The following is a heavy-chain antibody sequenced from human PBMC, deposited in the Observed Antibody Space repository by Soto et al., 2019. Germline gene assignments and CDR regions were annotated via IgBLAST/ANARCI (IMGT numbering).Heavy chain of an antibody. D-gene: IGHD4-17*01. Sequence: ASETLSLTCTVSGGSISSYYWSWIRQPPGKGLEWIGYIYYSGSTNYNPSLKSRVTISVDTSKNQFSLKLSSVTAADTAVYYCARDYGDYVGYGAFDIWGQGTMVTVSS. CDR3: ARDYGDYVGYGAFDI. CDR2: IYYSGST. CDR1: GGSISSYY. J-gene: IGHJ3*02. V-gene: IGHV4-59*01.